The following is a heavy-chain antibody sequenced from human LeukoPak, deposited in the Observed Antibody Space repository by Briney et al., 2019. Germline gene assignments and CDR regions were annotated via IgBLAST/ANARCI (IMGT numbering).Heavy chain of an antibody. CDR2: IRSRDHGATT. D-gene: IGHD5/OR15-5a*01. J-gene: IGHJ4*02. CDR1: GFIFGDHA. Sequence: GGSLRLSCTVSGFIFGDHAMTWVRQAPGKGLEWVGLIRSRDHGATTVYGASVKGRFSISRDDSKGIAYLEMNSLKTDDTAVYYCSRVVYDSHSGFHTYFDFWGQGTLVTVSS. V-gene: IGHV3-49*04. CDR3: SRVVYDSHSGFHTYFDF.